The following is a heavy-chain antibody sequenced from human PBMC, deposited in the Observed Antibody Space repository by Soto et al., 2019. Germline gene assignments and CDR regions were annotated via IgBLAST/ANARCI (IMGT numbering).Heavy chain of an antibody. J-gene: IGHJ5*02. CDR2: IYYSGST. D-gene: IGHD4-17*01. V-gene: IGHV4-39*01. CDR1: GGSISSSSYY. Sequence: LSLTCTVSGGSISSSSYYWGWIRQPPGKGLEWIGSIYYSGSTYYNPSLKNRVTISVDTSKNQFSLRLSSVTAADTAVFYCARHLYPSGDLGGWFDPWGQGTLVTVSS. CDR3: ARHLYPSGDLGGWFDP.